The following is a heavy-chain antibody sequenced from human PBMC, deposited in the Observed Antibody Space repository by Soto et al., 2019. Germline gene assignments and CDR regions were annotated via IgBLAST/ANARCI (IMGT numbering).Heavy chain of an antibody. CDR2: ISHNGGST. CDR1: GFTFSSSA. V-gene: IGHV3-23*01. Sequence: GGSLRLSCTASGFTFSSSAMNWVRQAPGKGLEWVSTISHNGGSTYYADSVKGRFTISRDNSKNTLYLQMDSLRAEDTAIYYCAQSMTVARSWFDPWGQGTLVTVSS. J-gene: IGHJ5*02. D-gene: IGHD6-19*01. CDR3: AQSMTVARSWFDP.